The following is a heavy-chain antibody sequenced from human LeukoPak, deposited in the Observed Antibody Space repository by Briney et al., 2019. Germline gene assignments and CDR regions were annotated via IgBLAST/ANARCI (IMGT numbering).Heavy chain of an antibody. V-gene: IGHV1-69*05. Sequence: GASVKVSCKASGGTFSSYAISWVRQAPGQGLEWMGGIIPIFGTANYAQKFQGRVTITTDESTSTAYMELSSLRSEDTAVHYCARNIGPGYYDSSGYRGSEYFQHWGQGTLVTVSS. J-gene: IGHJ1*01. CDR1: GGTFSSYA. CDR3: ARNIGPGYYDSSGYRGSEYFQH. D-gene: IGHD3-22*01. CDR2: IIPIFGTA.